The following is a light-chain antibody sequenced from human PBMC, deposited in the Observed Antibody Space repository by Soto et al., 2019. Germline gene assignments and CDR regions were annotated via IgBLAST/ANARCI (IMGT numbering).Light chain of an antibody. J-gene: IGKJ1*01. CDR3: QQSFGTPRT. V-gene: IGKV1-39*01. Sequence: DIQMTQSPSSLSASVGDRVTITCRASQTINSYLNWYQQKPGKAPRLLIFDASSLQTGVPSRFSGSGSGTDVTLTITSLQPEDFATYFCQQSFGTPRTFGQGTKVEIK. CDR1: QTINSY. CDR2: DAS.